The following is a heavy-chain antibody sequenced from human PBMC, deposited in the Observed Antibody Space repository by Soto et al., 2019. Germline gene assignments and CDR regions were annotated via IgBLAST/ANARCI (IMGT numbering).Heavy chain of an antibody. D-gene: IGHD3-10*01. CDR1: GFTFSSYS. CDR2: ISSSSSYI. V-gene: IGHV3-21*01. J-gene: IGHJ3*02. Sequence: EVQLVESGGGLVKPGGSLRLSCAASGFTFSSYSMNWVRQAPGKGLEWVSSISSSSSYIYYADSVKGRFTISRDNAKNSLYLQMNSLRAEDTAVYYCAREGPLWFGPPSAFDIWGQGTMVTVSS. CDR3: AREGPLWFGPPSAFDI.